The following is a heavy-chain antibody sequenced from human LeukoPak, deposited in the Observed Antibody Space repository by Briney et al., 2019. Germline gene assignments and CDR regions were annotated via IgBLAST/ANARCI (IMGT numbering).Heavy chain of an antibody. Sequence: GGSLRLSCAASGFTVSSNYMSWVRQAPGKGLEWVSVIYSGGSTYYADSVKGRFTLSRDNSKNTLYLQMNSLRAEDTAVYYCASEGGYDFWSGYYRGAFDYWGQGTLVTVSS. CDR1: GFTVSSNY. CDR2: IYSGGST. V-gene: IGHV3-66*02. CDR3: ASEGGYDFWSGYYRGAFDY. J-gene: IGHJ4*02. D-gene: IGHD3-3*01.